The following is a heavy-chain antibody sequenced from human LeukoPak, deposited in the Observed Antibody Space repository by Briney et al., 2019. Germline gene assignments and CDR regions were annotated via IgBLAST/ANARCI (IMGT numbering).Heavy chain of an antibody. CDR3: ARSWVRRGYFDY. V-gene: IGHV4-34*01. Sequence: PSETLSLTCAVYGGSFSGYYWSWIRQPPGKGLEWIGEINHSGSTNYNPSLKSPVTISVDTSKNQFSLKLSSVTAADTAVYYCARSWVRRGYFDYWGQGTLVTVSS. J-gene: IGHJ4*02. CDR2: INHSGST. CDR1: GGSFSGYY. D-gene: IGHD3-10*01.